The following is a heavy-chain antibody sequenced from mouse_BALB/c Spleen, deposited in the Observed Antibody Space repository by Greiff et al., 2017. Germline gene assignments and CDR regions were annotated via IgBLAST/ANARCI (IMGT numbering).Heavy chain of an antibody. J-gene: IGHJ2*01. CDR3: TASYGNSFDY. D-gene: IGHD2-10*01. V-gene: IGHV14-4*02. CDR1: GFNIKDYY. Sequence: VHVKQSGAELVRSGASVKLSCTASGFNIKDYYMHWVKQRPEQGLEWIGWIDPENGDTEYAPKFQGKATMTADTSSNTAYLQLSSLTSEDTAVYYCTASYGNSFDYWGQGTTLTVSS. CDR2: IDPENGDT.